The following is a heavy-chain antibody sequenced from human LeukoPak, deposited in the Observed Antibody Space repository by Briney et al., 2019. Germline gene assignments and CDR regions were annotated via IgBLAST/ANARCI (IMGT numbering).Heavy chain of an antibody. D-gene: IGHD3-22*01. J-gene: IGHJ1*01. CDR2: LNPNSGDT. CDR1: GYRFTGYY. V-gene: IGHV1-2*02. Sequence: ASVKVSCKASGYRFTGYYMHWVRQAPGQGLEWMGWLNPNSGDTNYAQKFQGRVTMTRDTSINTLYMELSSLRSDDTAVYYCARGPDYYESPYFQHWGRGTRVTVSS. CDR3: ARGPDYYESPYFQH.